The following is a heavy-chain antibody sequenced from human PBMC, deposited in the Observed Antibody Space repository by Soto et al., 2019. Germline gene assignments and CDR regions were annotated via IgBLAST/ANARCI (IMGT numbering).Heavy chain of an antibody. CDR1: GFTFSSYS. J-gene: IGHJ4*02. CDR3: ARYFCSGGSCQDY. CDR2: ISSSSSYI. Sequence: GGSLRVSCAASGFTFSSYSMNWVRQAPGKGLEWVPSISSSSSYIYYADSVKGRFTISRDNAKNSLYLQMNSLRAEDTAVYYCARYFCSGGSCQDYWGQGTLVNVSP. D-gene: IGHD2-15*01. V-gene: IGHV3-21*01.